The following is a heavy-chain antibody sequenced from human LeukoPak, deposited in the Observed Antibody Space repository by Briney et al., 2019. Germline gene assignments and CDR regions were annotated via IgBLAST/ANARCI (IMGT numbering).Heavy chain of an antibody. J-gene: IGHJ4*02. V-gene: IGHV3-53*01. CDR2: IYSGGST. CDR1: GFVFSSYS. Sequence: GGSLGLSCAASGFVFSSYSMNWVRQAPGKGLEWVSVIYSGGSTYSADSVKGRFTVSRDNSKNTLYLQMNSLRAEDTAVYYCARDSNYDTSGHYYWGQGTLVTVSS. CDR3: ARDSNYDTSGHYY. D-gene: IGHD3-22*01.